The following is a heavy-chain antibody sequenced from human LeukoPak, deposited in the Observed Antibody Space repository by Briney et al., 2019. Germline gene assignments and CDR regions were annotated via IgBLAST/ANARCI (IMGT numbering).Heavy chain of an antibody. V-gene: IGHV3-33*01. Sequence: GRSLRLSCAASGFTFSNYGMHWVRQAPGKGLEWVAVLWYDGSNKYYADSVKGRFTISSDNSKNTLYLQMNSLRAEDSAVYYCARDGSVPYSSSPLGYFDYWGQGTLVTVSS. CDR2: LWYDGSNK. CDR1: GFTFSNYG. CDR3: ARDGSVPYSSSPLGYFDY. J-gene: IGHJ4*02. D-gene: IGHD6-13*01.